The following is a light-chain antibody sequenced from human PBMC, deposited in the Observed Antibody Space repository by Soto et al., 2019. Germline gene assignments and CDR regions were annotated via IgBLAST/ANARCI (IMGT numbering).Light chain of an antibody. Sequence: ELVFTQSPGTLSLSPGERATLSCRASQSVSSSYLAWYQQKPGQAPRLLIYGASSRATGIPDRFSGSGSGTDFTLTISSLEPEDFAVYYCQQRSNWPPTFGQGTRLEIK. CDR1: QSVSSSY. V-gene: IGKV3D-20*02. J-gene: IGKJ5*01. CDR3: QQRSNWPPT. CDR2: GAS.